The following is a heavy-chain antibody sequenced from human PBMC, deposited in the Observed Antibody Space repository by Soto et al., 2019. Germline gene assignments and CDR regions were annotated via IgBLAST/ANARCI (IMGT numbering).Heavy chain of an antibody. CDR2: IWYDGSNK. J-gene: IGHJ5*02. CDR1: GFTFSSYG. CDR3: ARDLAGIQLWYQTWFDR. D-gene: IGHD5-18*01. Sequence: QVQLVESGGGVVQPGRSLRLSCAASGFTFSSYGMHWVRQAPGKGLEWVAVIWYDGSNKYYADSVKGRFTISRDNSKNTLYLQMNSLRAEDTAVYYCARDLAGIQLWYQTWFDRWGQGTLVTVSS. V-gene: IGHV3-33*01.